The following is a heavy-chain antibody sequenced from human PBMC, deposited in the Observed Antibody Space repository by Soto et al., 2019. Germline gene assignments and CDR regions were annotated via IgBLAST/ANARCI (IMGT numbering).Heavy chain of an antibody. CDR1: GFTFSSYS. V-gene: IGHV3-21*01. CDR3: ARGSGSYSRYYYYGMDV. Sequence: GGSLRLSCAASGFTFSSYSMNWVRQAPGKGLEWVSSISSSSSYIYYADSVKGRFTISRDNAKNSLYLQMNSLRAEDTAVYYCARGSGSYSRYYYYGMDVWGQGTTVTVSS. J-gene: IGHJ6*02. D-gene: IGHD1-26*01. CDR2: ISSSSSYI.